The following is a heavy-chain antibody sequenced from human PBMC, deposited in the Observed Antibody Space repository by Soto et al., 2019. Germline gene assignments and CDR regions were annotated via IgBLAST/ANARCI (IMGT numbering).Heavy chain of an antibody. CDR3: ATTVTTLFDY. V-gene: IGHV1-24*01. J-gene: IGHJ4*02. Sequence: ASVKVSCNVSGYTINELSMHWVRQAPGKGLEWMGGFDPEDGETIYAQKFQGRVTMTEDTSTDTAYMELSSLRSEDTAVYYCATTVTTLFDYWGQGTLVTVSS. CDR1: GYTINELS. D-gene: IGHD4-17*01. CDR2: FDPEDGET.